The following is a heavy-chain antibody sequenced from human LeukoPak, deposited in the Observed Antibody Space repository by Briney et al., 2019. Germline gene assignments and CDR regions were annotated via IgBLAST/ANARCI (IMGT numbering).Heavy chain of an antibody. CDR2: IIPIFTTA. CDR3: ARTIERSGVAAAGNFDY. V-gene: IGHV1-69*13. Sequence: SVKVSCKASGGTFSSYAISWVRQAPGQGLEWMGAIIPIFTTANYAQKFQGRVTITADESTSTAYMELSSLRSEDTAVYYCARTIERSGVAAAGNFDYWGQGTLVTVSS. J-gene: IGHJ4*02. D-gene: IGHD6-13*01. CDR1: GGTFSSYA.